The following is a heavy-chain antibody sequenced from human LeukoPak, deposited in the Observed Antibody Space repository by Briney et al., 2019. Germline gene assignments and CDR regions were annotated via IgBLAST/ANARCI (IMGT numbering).Heavy chain of an antibody. J-gene: IGHJ5*02. CDR1: GYAIISGGFS. CDR2: IYDRGPA. Sequence: PSQTLSLTCTVSGYAIISGGFSWNWIRQPPGKGLEWIGCIYDRGPAHYNPSLKSRFTISVDRPKNQFFLNVTSPTAADTAVYYCARSRQASGLLSSWGQGTLVVVSS. D-gene: IGHD3-10*01. V-gene: IGHV4-30-2*01. CDR3: ARSRQASGLLSS.